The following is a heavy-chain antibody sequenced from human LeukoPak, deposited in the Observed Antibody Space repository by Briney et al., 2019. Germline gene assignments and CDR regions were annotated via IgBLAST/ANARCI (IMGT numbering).Heavy chain of an antibody. CDR3: AREMGVYGSAKHLGY. CDR2: ISSSGSTI. D-gene: IGHD3-10*01. J-gene: IGHJ4*02. Sequence: GGSLRLSCAASGFTFSDYYMSWLRQAPGKGLEWVSYISSSGSTIYYADSVKGRFTISRDNAKNSLYLQMNSLRAEDTAVYYCAREMGVYGSAKHLGYWGQGTLVTVSS. V-gene: IGHV3-11*01. CDR1: GFTFSDYY.